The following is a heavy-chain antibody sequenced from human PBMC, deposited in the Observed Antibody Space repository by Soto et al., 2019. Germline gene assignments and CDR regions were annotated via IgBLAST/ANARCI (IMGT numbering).Heavy chain of an antibody. CDR2: IYSGGST. V-gene: IGHV3-53*01. CDR3: ARNYERTAGGAFDI. J-gene: IGHJ3*02. Sequence: EVQLVESGGGLIQPGGSLRLSCAASGFTVSSNYMSWVRQAPGKGLEWVSVIYSGGSTYYADSVKGRFTISRDNSKNTLYLQMNSLRAEDTAVYYCARNYERTAGGAFDIWGQGTMVTVSS. D-gene: IGHD3-22*01. CDR1: GFTVSSNY.